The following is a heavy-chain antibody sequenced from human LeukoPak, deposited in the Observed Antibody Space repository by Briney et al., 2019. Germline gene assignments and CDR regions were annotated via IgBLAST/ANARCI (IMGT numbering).Heavy chain of an antibody. V-gene: IGHV3-30*03. D-gene: IGHD2-21*02. Sequence: PGGSLRLSCAASGFSFSTYWMNWVRQAPGKGLEWVALLSYDGSNKYYADSLKGRFTISRDNSKNTLYLQMNSLRAEDTAVYYCARGWGLHYILDYWGQGTLVTVSS. J-gene: IGHJ4*02. CDR1: GFSFSTYW. CDR2: LSYDGSNK. CDR3: ARGWGLHYILDY.